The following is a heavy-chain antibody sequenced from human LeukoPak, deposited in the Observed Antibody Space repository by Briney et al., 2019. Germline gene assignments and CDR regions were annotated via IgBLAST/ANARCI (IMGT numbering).Heavy chain of an antibody. J-gene: IGHJ5*02. V-gene: IGHV4-59*08. CDR3: ARSKSGTYSWFDP. D-gene: IGHD1-26*01. CDR2: IYYSAST. CDR1: GGSINGYY. Sequence: SETLSLTCTVSGGSINGYYWTWIRQPPGKGLGWIGYIYYSASTNYNPSLKSRVTISLDTSKSQFSLRLSSVTAADTAVYYCARSKSGTYSWFDPWGQGTLVTVSS.